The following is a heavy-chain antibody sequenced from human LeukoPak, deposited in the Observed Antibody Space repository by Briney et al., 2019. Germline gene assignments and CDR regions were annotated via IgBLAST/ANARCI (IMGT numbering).Heavy chain of an antibody. CDR3: ARHGLPYFDY. V-gene: IGHV4-39*01. D-gene: IGHD3/OR15-3a*01. CDR1: GGSFGISSYY. J-gene: IGHJ4*02. CDR2: IYYRGDT. Sequence: SETLSLTCTVSGGSFGISSYYWAWIRQTPGMGLEWIGSIYYRGDTLYKPSLQSRVTISLDTSKSQFSLTLKSATAADTAVYYCARHGLPYFDYWGQGAPVTVSS.